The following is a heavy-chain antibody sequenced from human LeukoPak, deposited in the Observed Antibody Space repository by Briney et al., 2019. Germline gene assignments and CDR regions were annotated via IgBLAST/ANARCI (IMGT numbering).Heavy chain of an antibody. J-gene: IGHJ5*02. Sequence: GASVKVSCKASGGTFSSYAISWVRQAPGQGLEWMGGIIPIFGTANYAQKFQGRVTITADESTSTAYMELSSLRSEDTTVYYCARDFDWRNGHWFDPWGQGTLVTVSS. CDR2: IIPIFGTA. V-gene: IGHV1-69*13. CDR3: ARDFDWRNGHWFDP. CDR1: GGTFSSYA. D-gene: IGHD3-9*01.